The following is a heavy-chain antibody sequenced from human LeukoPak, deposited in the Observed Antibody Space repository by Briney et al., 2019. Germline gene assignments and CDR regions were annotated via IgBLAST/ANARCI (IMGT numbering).Heavy chain of an antibody. V-gene: IGHV3-15*01. CDR3: TTPGYDSSGYPD. CDR2: IKSKTDGGTT. D-gene: IGHD3-22*01. Sequence: PGGSLRLSCAASGFTFSNAWMSWVRQTPGKGLEWAGRIKSKTDGGTTDYAAPVKGTFTISRDDSNNTLYLQMNSLKTEDTAVYYCTTPGYDSSGYPDWGQGTLVTVSS. CDR1: GFTFSNAW. J-gene: IGHJ4*02.